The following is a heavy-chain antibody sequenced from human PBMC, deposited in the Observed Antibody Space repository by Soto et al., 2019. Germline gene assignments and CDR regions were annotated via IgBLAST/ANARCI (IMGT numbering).Heavy chain of an antibody. V-gene: IGHV3-30*03. CDR3: AGSTGRYFDWLLPTDY. D-gene: IGHD3-9*01. Sequence: HPGGSLRLSCAASGFTFNNYGLHWVRQAPGKGLEWVAVISYDGNYKYYADSVKGRFTISRDNSKNSLYMQMNSLRAEDTAVYYCAGSTGRYFDWLLPTDYWGQGTLVTVSS. J-gene: IGHJ4*02. CDR1: GFTFNNYG. CDR2: ISYDGNYK.